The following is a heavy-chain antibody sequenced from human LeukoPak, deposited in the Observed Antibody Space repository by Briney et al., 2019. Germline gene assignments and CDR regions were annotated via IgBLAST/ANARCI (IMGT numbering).Heavy chain of an antibody. D-gene: IGHD6-13*01. V-gene: IGHV3-73*01. CDR2: IRSKANSYAT. CDR1: GFTFSGSA. J-gene: IGHJ4*02. CDR3: TRHGEGRYIAPFLFDY. Sequence: GGSLRLSCAASGFTFSGSAMHWVRQASGKGLEWVGRIRSKANSYATAYAASVKGRFTISRDDSKNTAYLQMNSLKTEDTAVYYCTRHGEGRYIAPFLFDYWGQGTLVTVSS.